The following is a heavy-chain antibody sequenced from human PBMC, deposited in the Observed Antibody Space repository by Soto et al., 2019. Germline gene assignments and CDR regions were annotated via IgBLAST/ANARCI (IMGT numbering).Heavy chain of an antibody. CDR2: IYHSGST. CDR3: ARAIRFGGNYYYYYMDV. J-gene: IGHJ6*03. V-gene: IGHV4-4*02. Sequence: TLSLTCAVSSGSISSSNWWSWVRQPPGKGLEWIGEIYHSGSTNYNPSLKSRVTISVDKSKNQFSLKLSSVTAADTAVYYCARAIRFGGNYYYYYMDVWGKGTTVTVSS. CDR1: SGSISSSNW. D-gene: IGHD3-10*01.